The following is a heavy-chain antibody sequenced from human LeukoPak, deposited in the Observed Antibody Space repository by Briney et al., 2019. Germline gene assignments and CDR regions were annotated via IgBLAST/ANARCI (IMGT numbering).Heavy chain of an antibody. CDR1: GFSFSSYS. Sequence: PGGSLRLSCAASGFSFSSYSMNWVRQAPGKGLEWVSYISVSGSTIYYVDSVKGRFTISRDNAKNSLYLQMNSLRAEDTATYYCARMNYVSSGWGAPFDYWGQGTLVTVSS. D-gene: IGHD1-7*01. CDR3: ARMNYVSSGWGAPFDY. CDR2: ISVSGSTI. V-gene: IGHV3-48*01. J-gene: IGHJ4*02.